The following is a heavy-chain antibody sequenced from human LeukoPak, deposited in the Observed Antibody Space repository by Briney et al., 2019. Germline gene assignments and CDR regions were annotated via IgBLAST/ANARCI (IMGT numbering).Heavy chain of an antibody. CDR2: IYPSGGT. Sequence: KPSETLSLTCSVSGASISSYYWSWIRQPAGKGLEWIGRIYPSGGTNYNPSLKSRVTMSLDTSKNQFSLKLSSVTAADTAVYYCARLISVVRVVSVDDWFDPWGQGTLVTVSS. J-gene: IGHJ5*02. CDR1: GASISSYY. D-gene: IGHD3-10*01. CDR3: ARLISVVRVVSVDDWFDP. V-gene: IGHV4-4*07.